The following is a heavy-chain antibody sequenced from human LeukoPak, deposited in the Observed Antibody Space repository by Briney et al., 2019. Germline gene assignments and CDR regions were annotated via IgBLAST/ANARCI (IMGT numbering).Heavy chain of an antibody. D-gene: IGHD3-22*01. CDR3: AKGAASGLVDWSDP. Sequence: GGSLRLSCAASGFTFSNFAMMWVRQAPGKGLEWVSSITGDYATYSADPAKGRFTTSRDNSKNIVYLQMDSLRDDDTAVYYCAKGAASGLVDWSDPWGQGTLVTVSS. CDR1: GFTFSNFA. CDR2: ITGDYAT. V-gene: IGHV3-23*01. J-gene: IGHJ5*02.